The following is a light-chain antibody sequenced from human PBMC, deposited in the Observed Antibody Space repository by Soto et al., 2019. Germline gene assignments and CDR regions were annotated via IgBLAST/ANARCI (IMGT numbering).Light chain of an antibody. V-gene: IGLV2-11*01. CDR3: CSHSASYTFV. CDR2: DVT. CDR1: SSYVGGYNC. J-gene: IGLJ1*01. Sequence: QSVLAQPRSVSGSPGQSVTISCTGTSSYVGGYNCVSWYQQHPGKAPQLIIYDVTQRPSGVPDRFSGSKSGNTASLSISGLQAEDEADYYCCSHSASYTFVFGTGTKATVL.